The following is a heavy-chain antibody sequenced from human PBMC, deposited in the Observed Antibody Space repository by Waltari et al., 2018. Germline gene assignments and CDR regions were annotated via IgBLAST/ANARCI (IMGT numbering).Heavy chain of an antibody. V-gene: IGHV4-30-4*08. J-gene: IGHJ4*02. Sequence: SGDYYWSWIRQPPGKGLEWIGYIYYSGSTYYNPSLKSRVTISVDTSKNQFSLKLSSVTAADTAVYYCARDLAAAGISRGFDYWGQGTLVTVSS. CDR1: SGDYY. CDR3: ARDLAAAGISRGFDY. CDR2: IYYSGST. D-gene: IGHD6-13*01.